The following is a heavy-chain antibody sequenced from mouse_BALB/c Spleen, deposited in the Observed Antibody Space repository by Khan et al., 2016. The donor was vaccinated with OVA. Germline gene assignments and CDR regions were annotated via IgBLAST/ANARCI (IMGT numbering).Heavy chain of an antibody. D-gene: IGHD1-2*01. CDR1: GYSITSGYG. V-gene: IGHV3-2*02. CDR2: ISYSGST. CDR3: ARTARIKY. J-gene: IGHJ2*01. Sequence: LQELGPGLVKPSQSLSLTCTVTGYSITSGYGWNWIRQFPGNKLEWMGYISYSGSTNYNPSLKSRISITRDTSKNQFFLQLNSVTTEDTATYYCARTARIKYWGQGTTLTVSS.